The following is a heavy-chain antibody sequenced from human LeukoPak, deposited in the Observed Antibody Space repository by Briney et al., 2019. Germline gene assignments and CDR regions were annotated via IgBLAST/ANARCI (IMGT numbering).Heavy chain of an antibody. CDR1: GFTFSSYS. Sequence: HPGGSLRLSCAASGFTFSSYSMNWVRQAPGKGLEWVSYISSSSSTIYYADSVKGRFTISRDNAKNSLYLQMNSLRAEDTAVYYCARDLRDYYYYYMDVWGKGTTVTVSS. CDR3: ARDLRDYYYYYMDV. CDR2: ISSSSSTI. V-gene: IGHV3-48*01. J-gene: IGHJ6*03. D-gene: IGHD3-16*01.